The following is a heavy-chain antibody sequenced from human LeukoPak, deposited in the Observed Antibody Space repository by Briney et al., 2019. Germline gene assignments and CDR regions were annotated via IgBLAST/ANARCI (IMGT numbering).Heavy chain of an antibody. CDR3: ATVGQIEIDPAT. CDR2: IKTKTGGGTA. Sequence: PGGSLRLSCAASGFTFSNVWMSWVRRVPGKGLEWVGHIKTKTGGGTADYAAPLKGRFSISRDDSKNTVYLQLSSLETEDTAVYFGATVGQIEIDPATWGQGALVTV. J-gene: IGHJ5*02. CDR1: GFTFSNVW. V-gene: IGHV3-15*01. D-gene: IGHD1-26*01.